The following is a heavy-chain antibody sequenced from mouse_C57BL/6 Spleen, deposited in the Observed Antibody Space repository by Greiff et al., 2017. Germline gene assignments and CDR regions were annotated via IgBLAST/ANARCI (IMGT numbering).Heavy chain of an antibody. Sequence: VQLVESGAELVRPGASVTLSCKASGYTFTDYEMHWVKQTPVHGLEWIGAIDPETGGTAYNQKFKGKAILTADKSSSTAYMELRSLTSEDSAVYYCTGSWFAYWGQGTLVTVSA. J-gene: IGHJ3*01. CDR2: IDPETGGT. CDR3: TGSWFAY. V-gene: IGHV1-15*01. CDR1: GYTFTDYE.